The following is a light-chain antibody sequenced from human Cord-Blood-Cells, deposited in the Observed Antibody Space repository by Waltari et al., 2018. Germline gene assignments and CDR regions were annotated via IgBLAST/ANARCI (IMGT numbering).Light chain of an antibody. CDR1: QSVSSY. V-gene: IGKV3-11*01. Sequence: EIVLTQSPATLSLSPGERATLSCRASQSVSSYLAWYHQKPGQAPRLLIYDASNRATGIPARFSGSGSGTDFTLTISSLEPEDFAVYYCQHRSNWPPLTFGGGTKVEIK. CDR2: DAS. CDR3: QHRSNWPPLT. J-gene: IGKJ4*01.